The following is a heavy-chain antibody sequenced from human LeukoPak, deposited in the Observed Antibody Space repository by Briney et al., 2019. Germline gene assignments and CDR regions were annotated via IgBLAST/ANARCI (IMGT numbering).Heavy chain of an antibody. J-gene: IGHJ4*02. CDR3: ARGSALTVTTDY. CDR1: GGSISSGGYY. CDR2: IYYSGST. Sequence: SQTLSLTCTVSGGSISSGGYYWSWIRQHPGTGLEWIGYIYYSGSTYYNPSLKSRVTISVDTSKNQFSPKLSSVTAADTAVYYCARGSALTVTTDYWGQGTLVTVSS. V-gene: IGHV4-31*03. D-gene: IGHD4-17*01.